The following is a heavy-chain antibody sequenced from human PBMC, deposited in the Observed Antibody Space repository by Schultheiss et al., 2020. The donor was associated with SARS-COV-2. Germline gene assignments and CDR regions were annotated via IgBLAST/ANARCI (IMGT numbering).Heavy chain of an antibody. J-gene: IGHJ4*02. V-gene: IGHV3-74*01. Sequence: GESLKISCVASEYTFGNYWMHWVRQAPGKGLVWVSRINEDGRTTNYADSVKGRFTISRDNSKKTLYLQMNGLRGEDTAVYYCARDVSGKEDSWGQGTLVTVSS. CDR2: INEDGRTT. CDR3: ARDVSGKEDS. CDR1: EYTFGNYW. D-gene: IGHD3-16*01.